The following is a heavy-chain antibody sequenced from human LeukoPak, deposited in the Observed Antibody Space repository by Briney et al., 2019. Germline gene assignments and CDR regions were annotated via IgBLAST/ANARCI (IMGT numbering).Heavy chain of an antibody. CDR1: GYTFTSYW. Sequence: ASVKVSCKASGYTFTSYWMHWVRQAPGQGLEWLGVINPNGGRTTYTQNFQGRVTMTRDTSTTTVYMELSRLRSEDTAVNYCARDFGINYGDYYYYYMDVWGKGTTVTVSS. CDR3: ARDFGINYGDYYYYYMDV. J-gene: IGHJ6*03. D-gene: IGHD4-17*01. V-gene: IGHV1-46*01. CDR2: INPNGGRT.